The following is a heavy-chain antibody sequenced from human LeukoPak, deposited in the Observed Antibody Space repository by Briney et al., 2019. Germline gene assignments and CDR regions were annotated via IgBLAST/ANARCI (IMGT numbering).Heavy chain of an antibody. Sequence: SETLSLTCTVSGGSISSGSYYWSWIRQPAGKGLEWIGRSYPSGSSHYNPSLQSRVTISVDTSKNHFSLQLTSVTAADTAMYYCVRFVVVPAATKYFDLWGRGTLVTVSS. J-gene: IGHJ2*01. CDR1: GGSISSGSYY. V-gene: IGHV4-61*02. D-gene: IGHD2-2*01. CDR3: VRFVVVPAATKYFDL. CDR2: SYPSGSS.